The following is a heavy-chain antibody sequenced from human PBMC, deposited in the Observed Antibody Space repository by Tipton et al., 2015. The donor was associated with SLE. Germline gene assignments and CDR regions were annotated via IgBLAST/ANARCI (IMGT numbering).Heavy chain of an antibody. CDR2: IYHSGST. D-gene: IGHD5-18*01. CDR1: GYSISSGYY. Sequence: TLSLTCAVSGYSISSGYYWGWIRQPPGKGLEWIGSIYHSGSTYYNPSLKSRVTISVDTSKNQFSLKLSSVTAADTAVYYCAREGTGYSYGTLDYWGQGTLVTVSS. V-gene: IGHV4-38-2*02. J-gene: IGHJ4*02. CDR3: AREGTGYSYGTLDY.